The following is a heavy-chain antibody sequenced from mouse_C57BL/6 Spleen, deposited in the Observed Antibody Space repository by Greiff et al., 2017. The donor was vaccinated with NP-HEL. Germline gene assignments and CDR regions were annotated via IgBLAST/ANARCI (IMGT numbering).Heavy chain of an antibody. Sequence: QVQLQQSGAELVRPGASVKLSCKASVYTFTDYYINWVKQRPGQGLEWIARIYPGSGNTYYNEKFKGKATLTAEKSSSTAYMQLSSLTSEDSAVYFCAREEVTTVVAPYYAMDYWGQGTSATVSS. CDR2: IYPGSGNT. CDR3: AREEVTTVVAPYYAMDY. D-gene: IGHD1-1*01. J-gene: IGHJ4*01. CDR1: VYTFTDYY. V-gene: IGHV1-76*01.